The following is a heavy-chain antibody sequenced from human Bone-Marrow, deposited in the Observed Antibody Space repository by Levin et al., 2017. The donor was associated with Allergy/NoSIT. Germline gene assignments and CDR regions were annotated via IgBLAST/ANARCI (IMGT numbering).Heavy chain of an antibody. V-gene: IGHV3-9*01. Sequence: GGSLRLSCTVSGFTFDDYAMHWVRKAPGKGLEWVSHISWNSGSLAYADSVKGRFTISRDNGKNSVYLQMRSLRPEDTALYYRVKGSYGRDFYAMDVWGQGTTVTVSS. CDR1: GFTFDDYA. D-gene: IGHD3-16*01. CDR3: VKGSYGRDFYAMDV. CDR2: ISWNSGSL. J-gene: IGHJ6*02.